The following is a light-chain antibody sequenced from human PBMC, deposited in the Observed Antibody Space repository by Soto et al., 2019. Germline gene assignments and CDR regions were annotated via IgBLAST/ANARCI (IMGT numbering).Light chain of an antibody. V-gene: IGLV3-1*01. CDR1: KLGDKY. Sequence: SYELTQPPSVSVSPGQTARITCSGDKLGDKYACWYQQKPGQSPVLVIYQDSKRPSGIPERFSGSNSGNTATLTISGTQAMDEADYYCQAWDRSTGVFGTGTKLTVL. CDR3: QAWDRSTGV. CDR2: QDS. J-gene: IGLJ1*01.